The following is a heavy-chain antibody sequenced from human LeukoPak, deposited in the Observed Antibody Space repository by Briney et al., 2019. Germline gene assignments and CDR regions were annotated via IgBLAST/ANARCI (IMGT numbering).Heavy chain of an antibody. CDR1: GVSMRNHY. Sequence: SETLSLTCTVSGVSMRNHYWSWIRQPPGKGLEWIGYIYDSETTNYNPSLKSRVTMPLDTSKNQFSLKLSSVTAADTALYYCATRPGGSTWHGVFDFWSRGTLVTVSS. D-gene: IGHD6-13*01. CDR3: ATRPGGSTWHGVFDF. V-gene: IGHV4-59*11. CDR2: IYDSETT. J-gene: IGHJ4*02.